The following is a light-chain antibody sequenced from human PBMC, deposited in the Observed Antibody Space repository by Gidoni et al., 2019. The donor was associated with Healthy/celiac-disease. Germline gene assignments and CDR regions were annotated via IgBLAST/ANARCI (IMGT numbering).Light chain of an antibody. CDR3: QQSYSTPHIT. CDR1: QSISSY. J-gene: IGKJ3*01. CDR2: AAS. Sequence: DIQMTQSPSSPSASVGDRVTITCRASQSISSYLNWYQQKPGKAPKLLIYAASSLQSGVPSRFSGSGSGTDFTLTISSLQPEDFATYYCQQSYSTPHITFGPGTKVDIK. V-gene: IGKV1-39*01.